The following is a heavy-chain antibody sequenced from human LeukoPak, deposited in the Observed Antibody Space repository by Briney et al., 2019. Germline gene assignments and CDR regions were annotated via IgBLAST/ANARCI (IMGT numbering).Heavy chain of an antibody. Sequence: PSETLSLTCIVSGDSISSDYWSWIRQPPGKGLEWIGYIFYSGSTNYNPSLKSRVTISVDTSKNQFSLKLSSVTAADTAVYYCARFSYDSFDYWGQGTLVTVSS. CDR1: GDSISSDY. J-gene: IGHJ4*02. D-gene: IGHD3-22*01. V-gene: IGHV4-59*08. CDR3: ARFSYDSFDY. CDR2: IFYSGST.